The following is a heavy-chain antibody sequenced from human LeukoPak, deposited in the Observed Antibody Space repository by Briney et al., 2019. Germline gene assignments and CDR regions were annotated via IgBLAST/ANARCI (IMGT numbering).Heavy chain of an antibody. CDR1: GFTFSSYS. CDR2: ISSSSSYI. J-gene: IGHJ4*02. Sequence: GGSLRLSCAASGFTFSSYSMNWDRQAPGKGLEWVSSISSSSSYIYYADSVKGRFTISRDNAKNSLYLQMNSLRAEDTAVYYCARDAYYYDSSGYYYGYWGQGTLVTVSS. D-gene: IGHD3-22*01. V-gene: IGHV3-21*01. CDR3: ARDAYYYDSSGYYYGY.